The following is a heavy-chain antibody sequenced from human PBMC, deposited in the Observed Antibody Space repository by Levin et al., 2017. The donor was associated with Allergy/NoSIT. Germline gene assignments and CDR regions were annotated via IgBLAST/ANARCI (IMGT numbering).Heavy chain of an antibody. V-gene: IGHV3-30*04. J-gene: IGHJ4*02. CDR3: ARDGDYGDPGWFLDY. CDR2: ISYDGSNK. D-gene: IGHD4-17*01. Sequence: SCAASGFTFSSYAMHWVRQAPGKGLEWVAVISYDGSNKYYADSVKGRFTISRDNSKNTLYLQMNSLRAEDTAVYYCARDGDYGDPGWFLDYWGQGTLVTVSS. CDR1: GFTFSSYA.